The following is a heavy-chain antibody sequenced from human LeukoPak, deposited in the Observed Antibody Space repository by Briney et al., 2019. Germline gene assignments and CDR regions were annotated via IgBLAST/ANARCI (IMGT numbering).Heavy chain of an antibody. V-gene: IGHV3-7*01. CDR1: GFTFNSPSW. CDR3: ARSER. CDR2: INADGSRK. J-gene: IGHJ4*02. Sequence: AGGSLRLSCAGSGFTFNSPSWMSWVRQAPGKGLEWVANINADGSRKYYVDSVKGRFTISKDNAKKSLYLEMNSLTAEDTAVYYCARSERWGQGTLVTVS.